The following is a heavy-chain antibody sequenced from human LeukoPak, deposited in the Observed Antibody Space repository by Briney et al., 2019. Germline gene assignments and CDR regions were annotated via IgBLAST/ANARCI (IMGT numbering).Heavy chain of an antibody. Sequence: PSETLSLTCTVSGGSISGYYWNWIRQPPGKSLEWIGYIFYSGTTNFNPSLKSRVTISVDTSKNQFSLRLSSVTAADTAVYYCARGYHCSSTSCYPSTLYYYYYYMDVWGKGTTVTVSS. CDR1: GGSISGYY. J-gene: IGHJ6*03. CDR2: IFYSGTT. CDR3: ARGYHCSSTSCYPSTLYYYYYYMDV. V-gene: IGHV4-59*12. D-gene: IGHD2-2*01.